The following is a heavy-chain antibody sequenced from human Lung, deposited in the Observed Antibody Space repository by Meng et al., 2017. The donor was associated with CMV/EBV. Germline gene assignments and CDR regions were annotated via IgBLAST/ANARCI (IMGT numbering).Heavy chain of an antibody. V-gene: IGHV4-31*03. CDR3: ARDAEYRGKAFDI. D-gene: IGHD1-26*01. J-gene: IGHJ3*02. CDR2: IYYSGST. Sequence: SETLSLXXTVSGGSISSGGYYWSWIRQHPGKGLEWIGYIYYSGSTYYNPSLKSRVTISVDTSKNQFSLKLSSVTAADTAVYYCARDAEYRGKAFDIWGQGXMVTVSS. CDR1: GGSISSGGYY.